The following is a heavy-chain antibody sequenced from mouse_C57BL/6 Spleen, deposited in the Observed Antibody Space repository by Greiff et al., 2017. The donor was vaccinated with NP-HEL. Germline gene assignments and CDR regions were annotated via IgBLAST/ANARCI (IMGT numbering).Heavy chain of an antibody. CDR3: ARIFPYDYDRAY. Sequence: VQLQQSGTELVKPGASVKLSCKASGYTFTSYWMHWVKQRPGQGLEWIGNINPSNGDTNYNEKFKSKATLTVDKSASTAYMQLSSLTSEDSAVYYCARIFPYDYDRAYWGQGTLVTVSA. J-gene: IGHJ3*01. D-gene: IGHD2-4*01. CDR1: GYTFTSYW. V-gene: IGHV1-53*01. CDR2: INPSNGDT.